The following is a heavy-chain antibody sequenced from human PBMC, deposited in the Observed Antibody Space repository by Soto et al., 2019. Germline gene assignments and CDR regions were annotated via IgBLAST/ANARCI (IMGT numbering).Heavy chain of an antibody. V-gene: IGHV3-74*03. CDR2: TNTDGSST. J-gene: IGHJ4*02. CDR1: GFTFTSYW. Sequence: EVQLVESGGGLVQPGGSLRLSCAASGFTFTSYWMHWVRQVPGKGLVWVSRTNTDGSSTTYADSVKGRFTISRDNAKNPLYLQINSLRAEDTAVYYCARGRCGGDCLRPTLYYFDYWGQGNLVTVSS. D-gene: IGHD2-21*02. CDR3: ARGRCGGDCLRPTLYYFDY.